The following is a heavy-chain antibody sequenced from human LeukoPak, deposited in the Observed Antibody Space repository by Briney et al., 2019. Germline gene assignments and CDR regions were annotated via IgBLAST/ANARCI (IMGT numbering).Heavy chain of an antibody. Sequence: GGSLRLSCAASGFTLSSYGMHWVRQAPGKGLEWVAIISYDGSNKYYADSVKGRFTISRDNSKNTLYLQMNSLRAEDTAVYYCAKATTYVGNSRFDYWGQGTLVTVSS. V-gene: IGHV3-30*18. CDR1: GFTLSSYG. CDR3: AKATTYVGNSRFDY. J-gene: IGHJ4*02. D-gene: IGHD3-16*01. CDR2: ISYDGSNK.